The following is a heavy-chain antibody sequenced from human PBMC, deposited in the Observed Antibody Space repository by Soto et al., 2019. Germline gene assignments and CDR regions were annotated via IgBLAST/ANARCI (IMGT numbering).Heavy chain of an antibody. CDR1: GYTFTSYG. J-gene: IGHJ4*02. Sequence: QVQLVQSGAEVKKPGASVKVSCKASGYTFTSYGISWVRQAPGQGLEWMGWITAYNGNTNYAQKLQGRVTMTTDTSTRTACVGFRDLEDDDSAGAYCATGGVPAAYWGQGTLVTVSS. CDR2: ITAYNGNT. D-gene: IGHD2-8*02. CDR3: ATGGVPAAY. V-gene: IGHV1-18*01.